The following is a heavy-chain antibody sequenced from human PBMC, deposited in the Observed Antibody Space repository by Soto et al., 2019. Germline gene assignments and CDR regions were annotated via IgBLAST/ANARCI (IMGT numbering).Heavy chain of an antibody. D-gene: IGHD3-22*01. V-gene: IGHV3-33*01. Sequence: QVQLVESGGGVVQPGRSLRLSCAASGITFSDYGMHLVRQAPGKGLEWVALIWYEGSNKYYADSVKGRFTISSDDSKNTLYLQMNNMRAEDTAVYCCARAQDRSGYMDWGQGTLVTVSS. CDR2: IWYEGSNK. CDR3: ARAQDRSGYMD. J-gene: IGHJ4*02. CDR1: GITFSDYG.